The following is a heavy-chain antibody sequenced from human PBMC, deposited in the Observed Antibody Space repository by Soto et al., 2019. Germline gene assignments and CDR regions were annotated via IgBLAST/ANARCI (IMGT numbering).Heavy chain of an antibody. D-gene: IGHD6-19*01. CDR3: ARKSSGSAFDH. V-gene: IGHV4-28*01. J-gene: IGHJ5*02. CDR1: GDSNSVSNW. Sequence: XETLSLTCAVAGDSNSVSNWWGWIRQPPGKGLEWIGYIYYSGSTYYNPSLKSRVTMSVDTSKNQFSLKLSSVTAVDTAVYYCARKSSGSAFDHWGQGTLVTVSS. CDR2: IYYSGST.